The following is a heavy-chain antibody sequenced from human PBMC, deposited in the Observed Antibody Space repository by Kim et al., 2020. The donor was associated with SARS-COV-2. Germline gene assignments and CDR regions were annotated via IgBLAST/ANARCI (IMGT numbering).Heavy chain of an antibody. CDR3: ARDREYYYDSSGYRGAFDI. V-gene: IGHV3-21*01. D-gene: IGHD3-22*01. Sequence: GGSLRLSCAASGFTFSSYSMNWVRQAPGKGLEWVSSISSSSSYIYYADSVKGRFTISRDNAKNSLYLQMNSLRAEDTAVYYCARDREYYYDSSGYRGAFDIWGQGTMVTVSS. CDR1: GFTFSSYS. CDR2: ISSSSSYI. J-gene: IGHJ3*02.